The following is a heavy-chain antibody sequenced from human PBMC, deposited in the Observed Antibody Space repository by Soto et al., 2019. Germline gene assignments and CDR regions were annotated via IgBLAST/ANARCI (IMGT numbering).Heavy chain of an antibody. J-gene: IGHJ4*02. CDR3: ARSLRGGSEGSFDY. Sequence: ASVKVSCKASGYTFTSYDINWVRQATGQGLEWMGWMNPTSGNTGYAQKFQGRVTMTRNTSRSTAYMELSSLRSEDTAVYYCARSLRGGSEGSFDYWGQGTLVTVSS. CDR2: MNPTSGNT. V-gene: IGHV1-8*01. CDR1: GYTFTSYD. D-gene: IGHD4-17*01.